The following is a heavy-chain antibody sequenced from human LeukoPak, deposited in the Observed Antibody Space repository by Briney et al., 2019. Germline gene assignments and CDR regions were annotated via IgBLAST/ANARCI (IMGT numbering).Heavy chain of an antibody. V-gene: IGHV1-2*06. D-gene: IGHD6-6*01. CDR2: INPNSGGT. Sequence: ASVKVSCKASGYTFTGYYMHWVRQAPGQGLEWMGRINPNSGGTNYAQKFQGRVTMTRDTSISTAYMELSRLRSDDTAVHYCARVWQLVSPTPMGYSRQGTLVTVSS. J-gene: IGHJ4*02. CDR3: ARVWQLVSPTPMGY. CDR1: GYTFTGYY.